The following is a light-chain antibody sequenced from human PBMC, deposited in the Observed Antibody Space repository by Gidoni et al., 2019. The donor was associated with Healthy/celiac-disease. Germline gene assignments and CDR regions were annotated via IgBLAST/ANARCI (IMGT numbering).Light chain of an antibody. Sequence: QSVLTQPPSASGTPGQRVPISCSGSSPHIGSNTVNWYQQLPGTAPKLLIYRNKQRPSGVPARFSGSKSGTSASLAISGLQSEDEADYYCAAWDDSLNGPVFGGGTKLTV. CDR3: AAWDDSLNGPV. CDR2: RNK. CDR1: SPHIGSNT. V-gene: IGLV1-44*01. J-gene: IGLJ2*01.